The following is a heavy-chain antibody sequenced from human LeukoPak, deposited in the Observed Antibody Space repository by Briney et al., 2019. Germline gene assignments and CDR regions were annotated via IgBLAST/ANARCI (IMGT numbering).Heavy chain of an antibody. V-gene: IGHV3-33*01. J-gene: IGHJ4*02. CDR1: GFTFSSYG. Sequence: TGGSLRLSCAASGFTFSSYGVHWVRQAPGKGLEWVAVVWFDGSKKYSADSVKGRITISRDDSKNTLYLQMNSLRAEDTAVYYCARGVDYYDSSGTIDYWGQGTLVTVSS. CDR3: ARGVDYYDSSGTIDY. D-gene: IGHD3-22*01. CDR2: VWFDGSKK.